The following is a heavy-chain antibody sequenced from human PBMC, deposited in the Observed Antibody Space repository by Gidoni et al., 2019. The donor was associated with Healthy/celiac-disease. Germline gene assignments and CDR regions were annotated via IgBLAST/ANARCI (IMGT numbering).Heavy chain of an antibody. V-gene: IGHV4-4*07. D-gene: IGHD2-2*01. J-gene: IGHJ6*03. Sequence: QVQLQESGPGLVKPSETLSLTCTVSGGSISSYYGSWIRQPAGKGLEWIGRNYTSGSTNYNPSLKSRVTMSVDTSKNQFSLKLSSVTAADTAVYYCARDRQGIVVVPAASLDRGGYYYYYYMDVWGKGTTVTVSS. CDR2: NYTSGST. CDR1: GGSISSYY. CDR3: ARDRQGIVVVPAASLDRGGYYYYYYMDV.